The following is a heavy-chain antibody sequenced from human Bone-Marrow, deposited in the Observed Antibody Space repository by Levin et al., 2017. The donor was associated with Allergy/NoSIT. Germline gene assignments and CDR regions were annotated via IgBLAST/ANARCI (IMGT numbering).Heavy chain of an antibody. CDR1: GGSISGGGYY. J-gene: IGHJ3*01. V-gene: IGHV4-31*03. D-gene: IGHD1-26*01. Sequence: SETLSLTCTVSGGSISGGGYYWCWIRQHPGKGLEWIGCISYIGSTHYNPSLKSRVTISADTSDKQFSLKMSSVTAADTAGFYCARRRFHGASDAFDVWGQGTIVTVSS. CDR3: ARRRFHGASDAFDV. CDR2: ISYIGST.